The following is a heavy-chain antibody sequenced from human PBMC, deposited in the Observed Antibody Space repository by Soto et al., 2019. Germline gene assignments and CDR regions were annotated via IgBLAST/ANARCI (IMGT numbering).Heavy chain of an antibody. D-gene: IGHD3-22*01. CDR2: ISGSGGST. CDR3: AAWWVGGDYDSSGYYH. Sequence: EVQLLESGGGLVQPGGSLRLSCAASGFTFSSYAMSWVRQAPGKGLEWVSAISGSGGSTYYADSVKSRFTISRDNSKNTLYLQMNSLRAEDTAVYYCAAWWVGGDYDSSGYYHWGQGTLVTVSS. CDR1: GFTFSSYA. J-gene: IGHJ5*02. V-gene: IGHV3-23*01.